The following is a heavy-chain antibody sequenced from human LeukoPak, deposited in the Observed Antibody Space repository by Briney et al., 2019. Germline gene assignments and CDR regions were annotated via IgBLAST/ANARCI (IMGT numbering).Heavy chain of an antibody. V-gene: IGHV3-64*01. CDR1: GFTFSSYS. CDR3: ARGDYGGDYFDY. Sequence: GGSLRLSCAASGFTFSSYSMHWVRQAPGKGLEYVSAISSNGGSTYYANSVKARFTISRDNSRNTLYLQMGSLRAEDTAVYYCARGDYGGDYFDYWGQGTLVTVSS. CDR2: ISSNGGST. D-gene: IGHD4-23*01. J-gene: IGHJ4*02.